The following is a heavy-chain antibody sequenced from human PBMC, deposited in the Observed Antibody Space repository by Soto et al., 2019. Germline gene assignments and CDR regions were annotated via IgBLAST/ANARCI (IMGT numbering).Heavy chain of an antibody. Sequence: SDTLSLTFTVSNGSVSSVTYSWSWVRQPPGKGLEVVGDIYYSGTRYYTPSLKSRLTMSMDRANDHFSLNLTSVTAADTAVYFCARGHYYYGMHXWGQGITVTVS. V-gene: IGHV4-30-2*01. CDR2: IYYSGTR. CDR3: ARGHYYYGMHX. J-gene: IGHJ6*02. CDR1: NGSVSSVTYS.